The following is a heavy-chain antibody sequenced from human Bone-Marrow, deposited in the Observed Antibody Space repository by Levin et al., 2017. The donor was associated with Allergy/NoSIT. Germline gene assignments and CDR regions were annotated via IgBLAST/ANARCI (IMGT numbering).Heavy chain of an antibody. V-gene: IGHV4-39*01. CDR3: ARQSTWLPYNWFDP. Sequence: HSQTLSLTCTVSGGSISGSTYYWGWIRQPPGKGLEWVATIYYSGTSYYSPSLKSRVAISVDTSKNQFSLKLNSVTAADTAVYYCARQSTWLPYNWFDPWGQGTLVTVSS. J-gene: IGHJ5*02. D-gene: IGHD5-12*01. CDR2: IYYSGTS. CDR1: GGSISGSTYY.